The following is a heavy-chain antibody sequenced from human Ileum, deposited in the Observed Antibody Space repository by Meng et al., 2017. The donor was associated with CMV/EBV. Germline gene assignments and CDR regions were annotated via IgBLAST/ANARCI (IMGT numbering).Heavy chain of an antibody. Sequence: LTCAVSGDSFSRDVWWGWVRQPPGKGLEWIGEMHHGGTTTYNPSLKSRVTISLDESKSEFSLRLTSPTAADTALYYCGRNGYYSLDYWGQGTLVTVSS. J-gene: IGHJ4*02. V-gene: IGHV4-4*02. CDR3: GRNGYYSLDY. CDR2: MHHGGTT. D-gene: IGHD3-22*01. CDR1: GDSFSRDVW.